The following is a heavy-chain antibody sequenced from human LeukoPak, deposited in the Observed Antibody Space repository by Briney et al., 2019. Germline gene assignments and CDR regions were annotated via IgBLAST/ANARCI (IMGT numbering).Heavy chain of an antibody. CDR2: IYYSGST. D-gene: IGHD3-22*01. CDR1: GGSISSSTFY. Sequence: SETLSLTCTVSGGSISSSTFYWGWIRQPPGKGLEWIGTIYYSGSTFYNPSLKSRVTVSVDTSKNQFSLKLSSLTAADTAVYYCARAPYYDRDFDYWGQGTLVTVSS. J-gene: IGHJ4*02. CDR3: ARAPYYDRDFDY. V-gene: IGHV4-39*07.